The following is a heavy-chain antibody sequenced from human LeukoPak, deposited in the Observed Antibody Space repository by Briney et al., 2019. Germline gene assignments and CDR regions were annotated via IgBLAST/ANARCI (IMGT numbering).Heavy chain of an antibody. J-gene: IGHJ5*02. Sequence: SETLSLTRTVSGGSISSHYWSWIRQPPGKGLEWIGYIYYSGSTNYNPSLKSRVTISVDTSKNQFSLKLSSVTAADTAVYYCARHPGSLYNWFDPWGQGTLVTVSS. CDR3: ARHPGSLYNWFDP. CDR2: IYYSGST. V-gene: IGHV4-59*11. CDR1: GGSISSHY.